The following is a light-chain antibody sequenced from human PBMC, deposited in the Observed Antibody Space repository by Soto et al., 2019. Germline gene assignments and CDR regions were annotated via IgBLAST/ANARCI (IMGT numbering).Light chain of an antibody. CDR3: QQYSITPYT. CDR1: QGILYNSNNKNY. Sequence: DIVMTQSPDSLAVSLGERATINCKSSQGILYNSNNKNYLAWYQQKPGQPPKLLIYWTSTRESGFPDRFSGSGSGTDFTLTISSLQAEDVAVYYCQQYSITPYTFGQGTKLEIK. J-gene: IGKJ2*01. CDR2: WTS. V-gene: IGKV4-1*01.